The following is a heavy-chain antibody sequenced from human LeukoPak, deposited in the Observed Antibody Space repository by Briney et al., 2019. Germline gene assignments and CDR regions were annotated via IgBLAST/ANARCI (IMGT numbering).Heavy chain of an antibody. J-gene: IGHJ6*02. CDR1: GFAFSNSW. Sequence: GGSLRLPCAASGFAFSNSWMSWVRQAPGKGLEWVANINHEGGDIHYVDSVKGRFTISRDNAKDSLYLQMNSLRDEDTAVYYCATYINWVAGDDWGQGTTVNVSS. V-gene: IGHV3-7*01. CDR3: ATYINWVAGDD. D-gene: IGHD1-1*01. CDR2: INHEGGDI.